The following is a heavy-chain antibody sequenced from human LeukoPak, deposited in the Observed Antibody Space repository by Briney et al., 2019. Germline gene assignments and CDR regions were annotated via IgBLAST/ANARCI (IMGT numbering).Heavy chain of an antibody. CDR3: AKQEGALIENWCFDH. J-gene: IGHJ4*02. V-gene: IGHV3-23*01. CDR2: MEKNAGGA. D-gene: IGHD1-26*01. CDR1: GFTFSDFA. Sequence: PGGSLRLSCAASGFTFSDFAMSWVRLAPGKGLEGVSSMEKNAGGAYYADSVKGRFTVSRDNSKNTLYLQMSSLRVQDTALYYCAKQEGALIENWCFDHWGLGTLVTVSS.